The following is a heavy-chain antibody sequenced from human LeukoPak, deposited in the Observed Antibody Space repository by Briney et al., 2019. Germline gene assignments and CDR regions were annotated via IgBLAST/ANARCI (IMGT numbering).Heavy chain of an antibody. CDR1: GGSISSGNYY. V-gene: IGHV4-61*09. CDR3: ARGFEENDAFDI. CDR2: IYSSGST. Sequence: KPSETLSLTCTVSGGSISSGNYYWSCIRQPAGKGLEWMGHIYSSGSTNYNPSLKTRVSISIDTSKNQFSLWLNSVTAADTAVYYCARGFEENDAFDIWGQGTMVAVSS. J-gene: IGHJ3*02. D-gene: IGHD3-3*01.